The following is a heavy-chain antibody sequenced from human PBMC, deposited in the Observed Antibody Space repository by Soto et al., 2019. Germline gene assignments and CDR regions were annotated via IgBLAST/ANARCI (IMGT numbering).Heavy chain of an antibody. V-gene: IGHV1-18*01. CDR3: ARDYTAMVDYGMDV. J-gene: IGHJ6*01. CDR2: ITDYNGNT. D-gene: IGHD5-18*01. Sequence: QVQLVQSGAEVKKPGASVKVSCKASGYTFTSYGISWVRQAPGQGLEWMGWITDYNGNTHYGQKLQGRVTMTTDTSRSTAYMELRSLRSADTAVYYCARDYTAMVDYGMDVWGQGTTVTVSS. CDR1: GYTFTSYG.